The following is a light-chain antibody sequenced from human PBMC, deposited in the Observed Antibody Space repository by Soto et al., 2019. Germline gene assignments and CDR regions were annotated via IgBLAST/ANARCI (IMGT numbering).Light chain of an antibody. Sequence: QSALTQPASVSGSPGQSITISCTGTSSDVGGYNYVSWYQQHQGKAPKLMIYDVNNRPSGVSNRFSGSKSGNTASLTISGLQAEDEADYYCCSYTRGSTAVFGGGTKLTVL. CDR2: DVN. V-gene: IGLV2-14*01. CDR3: CSYTRGSTAV. CDR1: SSDVGGYNY. J-gene: IGLJ2*01.